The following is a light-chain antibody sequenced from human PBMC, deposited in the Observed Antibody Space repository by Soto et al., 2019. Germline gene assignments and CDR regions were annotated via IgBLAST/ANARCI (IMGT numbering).Light chain of an antibody. Sequence: QPVLTQPPSVSGAPGQRVTISCTGSSSNIGAGYDVHWYQQLPGTAPKLLIYGNNNRPSGVPDRFSGSKSGTSASLAITGLQAEDEADYYCQSYDTRLSDSVFGGGTQLTVL. J-gene: IGLJ7*01. CDR1: SSNIGAGYD. CDR2: GNN. V-gene: IGLV1-40*01. CDR3: QSYDTRLSDSV.